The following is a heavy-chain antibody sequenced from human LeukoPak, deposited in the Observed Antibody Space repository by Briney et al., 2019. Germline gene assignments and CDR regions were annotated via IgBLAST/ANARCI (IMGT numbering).Heavy chain of an antibody. CDR3: AREYSSSWYGTHYYYGMDV. CDR2: IYYSGST. J-gene: IGHJ6*02. Sequence: SQTLSLTCTVSGVSISSGDYYWSWIRQPPGKGLEWIGYIYYSGSTYYNPSLKSRVTISVDTSKNQFSLKLSSVTAADTAVYYCAREYSSSWYGTHYYYGMDVWGQGTTVTVSS. CDR1: GVSISSGDYY. D-gene: IGHD6-13*01. V-gene: IGHV4-30-4*01.